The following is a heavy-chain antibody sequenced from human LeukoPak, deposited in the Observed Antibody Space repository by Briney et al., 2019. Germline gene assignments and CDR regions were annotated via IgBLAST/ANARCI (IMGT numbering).Heavy chain of an antibody. D-gene: IGHD1-1*01. CDR3: ARGAGTGFDP. J-gene: IGHJ5*02. Sequence: GGSLRLSCAASGFTFSSYAMSWVRQAPGKGLEWVSAISGSGGSTYYVGSVKGRFTISRENAKNSLYLQMNSLRAGDTAVYYCARGAGTGFDPWGQGTLVTVSS. CDR1: GFTFSSYA. CDR2: ISGSGGST. V-gene: IGHV3-23*01.